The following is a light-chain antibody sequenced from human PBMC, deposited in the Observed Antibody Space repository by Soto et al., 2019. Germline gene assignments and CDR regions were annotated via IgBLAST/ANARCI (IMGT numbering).Light chain of an antibody. CDR3: QKYNSAPRT. Sequence: DIPMTQSPSSLSASVGDRVTITCRASQIITNYLAWYQQKPGKVPHLLIYPASTLHSGVPSRFSGSGSGKNFTLTISSLQPEDVSTYYCQKYNSAPRTFGQGTLLEMK. J-gene: IGKJ5*01. CDR1: QIITNY. V-gene: IGKV1-27*01. CDR2: PAS.